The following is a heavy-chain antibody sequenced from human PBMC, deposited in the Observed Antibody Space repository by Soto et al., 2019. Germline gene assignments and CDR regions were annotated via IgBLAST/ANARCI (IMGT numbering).Heavy chain of an antibody. V-gene: IGHV3-53*01. D-gene: IGHD4-17*01. CDR1: GITATNGH. CDR2: IYSDDNT. J-gene: IGHJ4*02. CDR3: ARDWNGDKYFDF. Sequence: DVQLVKSGGGLIQPGGSLRLSCAASGITATNGHMSWVRQAPGKGLEWVSGIYSDDNTYYADSVKGRFTISRDTSKNTVYLQMNSLRAEDTAVYYCARDWNGDKYFDFWDQGSVVIVSS.